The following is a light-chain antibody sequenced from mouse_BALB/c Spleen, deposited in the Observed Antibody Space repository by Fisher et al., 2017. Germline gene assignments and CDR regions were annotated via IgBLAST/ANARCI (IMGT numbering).Light chain of an antibody. Sequence: TQTTAIMSASPGEKVTMTCSASSSVSSSYLHWYQQKSGASPKLWIYSTSNLASGVPARFSGSGSGTSYSLTISSMEAEDAATYYCQQWSSNPYTFGGGTKLEIK. CDR1: SSVSSSY. CDR3: QQWSSNPYT. J-gene: IGKJ2*01. CDR2: STS. V-gene: IGKV4-57-1*01.